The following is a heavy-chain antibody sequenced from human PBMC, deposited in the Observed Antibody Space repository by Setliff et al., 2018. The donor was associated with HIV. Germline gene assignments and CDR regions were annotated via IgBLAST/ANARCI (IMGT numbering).Heavy chain of an antibody. CDR3: AREIGG. CDR1: GGSISSHY. Sequence: SETLSLTCTVSGGSISSHYWSWIRQPPGKGLEWIGNIYQSGSTYYNPSLKSRVTISIDASKNQFSLKLSSVTAADTAVYYCAREIGGWGQGTLVTVSS. CDR2: IYQSGST. V-gene: IGHV4-59*11. J-gene: IGHJ4*02.